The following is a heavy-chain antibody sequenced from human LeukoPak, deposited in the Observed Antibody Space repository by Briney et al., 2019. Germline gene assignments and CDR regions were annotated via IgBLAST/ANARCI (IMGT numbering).Heavy chain of an antibody. V-gene: IGHV3-21*06. J-gene: IGHJ4*02. CDR2: ISSSSSYI. Sequence: GGSLRLSCAVSGFTFSSYSMSWVRQAPGKGLEWVSSISSSSSYIYYADSVKGRFTISRDNAKNSLYLQMNSLRVEDTAVYYCAKALCSSTSCYSGGSVYWGQGTLVTVSS. D-gene: IGHD2-2*01. CDR3: AKALCSSTSCYSGGSVY. CDR1: GFTFSSYS.